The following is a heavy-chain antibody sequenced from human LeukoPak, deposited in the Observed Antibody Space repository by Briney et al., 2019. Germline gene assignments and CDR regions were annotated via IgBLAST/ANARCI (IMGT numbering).Heavy chain of an antibody. CDR3: ARGGRGYNAFDY. CDR2: ISPNSGGT. D-gene: IGHD5-24*01. CDR1: GYTFTSYG. Sequence: ASVKVSCKASGYTFTSYGISWVRQAPGQGLEWMGWISPNSGGTNYAQKFQGRVTMTRDTSISTAYMELSRLRSDDTAVYYCARGGRGYNAFDYWGQGTLVTVSS. J-gene: IGHJ4*02. V-gene: IGHV1-2*02.